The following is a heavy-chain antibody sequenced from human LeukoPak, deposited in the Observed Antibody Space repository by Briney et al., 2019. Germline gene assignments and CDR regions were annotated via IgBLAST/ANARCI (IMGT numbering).Heavy chain of an antibody. Sequence: SETLSLTCTVSGGSISSGSYYWSWIRQPAGKGLEWIGRIYTGGSTNYNPSLKSRVTISVDTSKNQFSLKLSSVTAADTAVYYCARARSGYSYGLDYWGQGTLVTVSS. CDR2: IYTGGST. J-gene: IGHJ4*02. CDR3: ARARSGYSYGLDY. V-gene: IGHV4-61*02. CDR1: GGSISSGSYY. D-gene: IGHD5-18*01.